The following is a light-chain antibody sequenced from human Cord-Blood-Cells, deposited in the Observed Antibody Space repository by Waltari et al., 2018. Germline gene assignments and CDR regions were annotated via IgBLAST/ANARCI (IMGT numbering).Light chain of an antibody. Sequence: QSALTQPASVSGSPGQSTTISCTGTSSDVGSSNLVPWYQQPPGKAPKLMIYEGSKPPSGVSNRFSGCKSGNTASLTISGLQAEDEADYYCCSYAGSSTSWVFGGGTKLTVL. CDR3: CSYAGSSTSWV. CDR1: SSDVGSSNL. V-gene: IGLV2-23*01. J-gene: IGLJ3*02. CDR2: EGS.